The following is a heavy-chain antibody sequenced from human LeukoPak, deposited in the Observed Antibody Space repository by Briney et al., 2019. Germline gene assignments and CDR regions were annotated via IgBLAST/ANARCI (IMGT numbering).Heavy chain of an antibody. CDR2: ISWNSGSI. CDR3: ARESSGWPFDY. V-gene: IGHV3-9*01. J-gene: IGHJ4*02. D-gene: IGHD6-19*01. CDR1: GFTFDDYA. Sequence: QTGRSLRLSCAASGFTFDDYAMHWVRQAPGKGLEWVSGISWNSGSISYADSVKGRFTISRDNAKNSLYLQMNSLRAEDTALYYCARESSGWPFDYWGQGTLVTVSS.